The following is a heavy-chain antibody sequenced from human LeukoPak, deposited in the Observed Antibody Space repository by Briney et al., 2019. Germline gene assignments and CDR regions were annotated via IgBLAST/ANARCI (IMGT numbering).Heavy chain of an antibody. CDR1: GYSLTSYW. CDR3: ARVLCSSTSCGDAFDI. J-gene: IGHJ3*02. D-gene: IGHD2-2*01. CDR2: IYPGDSDT. V-gene: IGHV5-51*01. Sequence: GESLKISCKGSGYSLTSYWIGWVRQMPGKGLEWMGIIYPGDSDTRYSPSFPGQVTISADKSISTAYLQWSSLKASDTAMYYCARVLCSSTSCGDAFDIWGQGTMVTVSS.